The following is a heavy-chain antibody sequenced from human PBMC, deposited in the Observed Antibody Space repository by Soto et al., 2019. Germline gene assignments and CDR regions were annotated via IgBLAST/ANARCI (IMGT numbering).Heavy chain of an antibody. Sequence: QVQLQESGPGLVKPSGTLSLTCAVSGGSISSNNWWHWVRQPPGKGLEWIGEIYHSGSTNYSPSLKSRVTMSVDQSKNQFSLGLSSVTAADTAVYYCARERGAGTYQGFDYWGQGTLVTVSS. CDR2: IYHSGST. D-gene: IGHD1-26*01. V-gene: IGHV4-4*02. J-gene: IGHJ4*02. CDR1: GGSISSNNW. CDR3: ARERGAGTYQGFDY.